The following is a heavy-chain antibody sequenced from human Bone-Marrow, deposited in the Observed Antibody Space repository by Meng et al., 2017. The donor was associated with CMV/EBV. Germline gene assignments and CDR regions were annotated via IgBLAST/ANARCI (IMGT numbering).Heavy chain of an antibody. D-gene: IGHD6-13*01. Sequence: GGSLRLSCAASGFTFSSYAMSWVRQAPGKGLEWVSAISGSGGSTYYADSVKGRFTISRDNSKNTLYLQMNSLRAEDTAVYYCAKGGSSSSFLRTYYFDYWGQGTLVTVSS. CDR2: ISGSGGST. V-gene: IGHV3-23*01. J-gene: IGHJ4*02. CDR1: GFTFSSYA. CDR3: AKGGSSSSFLRTYYFDY.